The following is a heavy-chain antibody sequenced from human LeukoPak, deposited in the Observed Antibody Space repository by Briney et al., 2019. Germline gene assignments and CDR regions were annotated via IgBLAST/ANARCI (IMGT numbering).Heavy chain of an antibody. CDR3: AKERRITMAGTVDYFDY. CDR2: ISGSGGNT. Sequence: GGSLRLSCAASGFTFNSYAMSWVRQAPGKGLEWVSSISGSGGNTYYADSVKGRITISRDNSKNTLYLQMNSLRAADTAVYYCAKERRITMAGTVDYFDYWGQGTLVTVSS. CDR1: GFTFNSYA. V-gene: IGHV3-23*01. D-gene: IGHD6-19*01. J-gene: IGHJ4*02.